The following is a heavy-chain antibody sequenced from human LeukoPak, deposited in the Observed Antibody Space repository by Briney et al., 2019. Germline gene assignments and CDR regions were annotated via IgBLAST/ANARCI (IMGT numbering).Heavy chain of an antibody. J-gene: IGHJ6*02. CDR1: GFTFSSYW. Sequence: PGGSLRLSCAASGFTFSSYWMPWVRQAPGKGLMWVSQINSDGSATSCADPVKGRCTIPRDNAKNMLYLEMNSLRVEDTAVYFCTRDHGLDVWGQGTTVTVSS. CDR2: INSDGSAT. V-gene: IGHV3-74*01. CDR3: TRDHGLDV.